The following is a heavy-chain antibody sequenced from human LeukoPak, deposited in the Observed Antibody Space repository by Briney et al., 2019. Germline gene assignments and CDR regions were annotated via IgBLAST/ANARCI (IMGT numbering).Heavy chain of an antibody. J-gene: IGHJ5*02. V-gene: IGHV3-21*01. CDR3: ARRWLDP. Sequence: GGSLRLSCTGSGFTFSNYSMNWVRQAPGKGLEWVSSISSGSSYTYYADSVKGRFTISRDNAKNSLYLQLSSLRAEDTAVYYCARRWLDPWGQGTLVTVSS. CDR2: ISSGSSYT. CDR1: GFTFSNYS.